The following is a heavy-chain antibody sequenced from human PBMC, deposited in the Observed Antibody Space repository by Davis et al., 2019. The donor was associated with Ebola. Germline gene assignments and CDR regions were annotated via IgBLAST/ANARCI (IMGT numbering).Heavy chain of an antibody. CDR2: IYPGDSDT. V-gene: IGHV5-51*01. Sequence: GESLKISCKGSGYSFTSYWIGWVRQMPGKGLEWMGIIYPGDSDTRYSPSFQGQVTISADKSIRTAYLQWSSLKASDTAMYYCAKRNDFWSGYYIQYYFDYWGQGTLVTVSS. D-gene: IGHD3-3*01. CDR3: AKRNDFWSGYYIQYYFDY. J-gene: IGHJ4*02. CDR1: GYSFTSYW.